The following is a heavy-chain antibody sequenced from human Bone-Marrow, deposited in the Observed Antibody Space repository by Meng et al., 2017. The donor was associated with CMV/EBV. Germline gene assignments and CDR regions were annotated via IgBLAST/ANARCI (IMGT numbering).Heavy chain of an antibody. CDR1: GFTFSSYA. CDR3: AREVVRWFDI. J-gene: IGHJ5*02. D-gene: IGHD6-6*01. CDR2: MSYDGSDT. V-gene: IGHV3-30*04. Sequence: GGSLRLSCVASGFTFSSYAMHWVRQAPGKGLEWVAVMSYDGSDTYYADSVKGRFTISRDNSKNTLYLQMNSLRAEDTAVYYCAREVVRWFDIWGQGTLVTVSS.